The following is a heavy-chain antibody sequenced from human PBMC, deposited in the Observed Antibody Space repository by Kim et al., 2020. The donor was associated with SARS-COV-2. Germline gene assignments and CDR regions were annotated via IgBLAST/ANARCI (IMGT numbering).Heavy chain of an antibody. CDR3: ARHFGYGARYWYFDL. Sequence: SETLSLTCTVSGGSISSYYWSWIRQPPGKGLEWIGYIYYSGSTNYNPSLKSRVTISVDTSKNQFSLKLSSVTAADTAVYYCARHFGYGARYWYFDLWGRGTLVTVSS. CDR2: IYYSGST. CDR1: GGSISSYY. V-gene: IGHV4-59*08. D-gene: IGHD5-18*01. J-gene: IGHJ2*01.